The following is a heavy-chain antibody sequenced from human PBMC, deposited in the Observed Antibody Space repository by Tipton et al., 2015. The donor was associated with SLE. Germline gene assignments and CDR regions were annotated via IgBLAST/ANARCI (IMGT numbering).Heavy chain of an antibody. Sequence: QLVQSGAEVKKPGSSVKVSCKASGGTFSSYAISWVRQAPGQGLEWMGWINPNSGGTNYAQKFQGRVTMTRDTSISTAYMELSRLRSDDTAVYYCARTLEIVAAGRGVFDYWGQGTLVTVSS. J-gene: IGHJ4*02. D-gene: IGHD5-12*01. CDR3: ARTLEIVAAGRGVFDY. CDR1: GGTFSSYA. CDR2: INPNSGGT. V-gene: IGHV1-2*02.